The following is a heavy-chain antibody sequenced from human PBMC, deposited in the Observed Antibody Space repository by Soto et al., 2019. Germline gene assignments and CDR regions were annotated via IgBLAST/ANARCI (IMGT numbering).Heavy chain of an antibody. J-gene: IGHJ6*03. CDR2: ITSSSSYI. CDR3: AREGPYCASLAARSYYYMDV. D-gene: IGHD3-9*01. CDR1: GFTFSSYS. V-gene: IGHV3-21*01. Sequence: VHLVESGGGLVKPGGSLGLSCAASGFTFSSYSMNWVRQAPGKGLEWVSSITSSSSYIYYADSVKGRFTISRDNAKNSLYLQMNSLGAEDTAVYYCAREGPYCASLAARSYYYMDVWGKGTTVTVSS.